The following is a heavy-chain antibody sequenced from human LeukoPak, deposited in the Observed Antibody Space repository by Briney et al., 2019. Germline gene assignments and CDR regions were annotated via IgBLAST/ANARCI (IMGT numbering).Heavy chain of an antibody. D-gene: IGHD1-1*01. J-gene: IGHJ6*02. Sequence: GASVKVSCKASGYTFTSYYMHWVRQAPGQGLEWMGIINPSGGSTSYAQKFQGRVTMTRDTSTSTVYMELSSLRAEDTAVYYCARWNPVSGYYYGMDVWGQGTTVTVSS. CDR3: ARWNPVSGYYYGMDV. V-gene: IGHV1-46*01. CDR2: INPSGGST. CDR1: GYTFTSYY.